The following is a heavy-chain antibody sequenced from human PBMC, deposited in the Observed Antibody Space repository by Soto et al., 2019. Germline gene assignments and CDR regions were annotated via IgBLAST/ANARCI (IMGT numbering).Heavy chain of an antibody. CDR1: GYTFTGYY. CDR3: ARDVRAAAGLYYYSYGMDV. Sequence: ASVKVSCKASGYTFTGYYMHWVRQAPGQGLEWMGWINPNSGGTNYAQKFQGWVTMTRDTSISTAYMELSRLRSDDTAVYYCARDVRAAAGLYYYSYGMDVWGQGPTVTVSS. V-gene: IGHV1-2*04. D-gene: IGHD6-13*01. J-gene: IGHJ6*02. CDR2: INPNSGGT.